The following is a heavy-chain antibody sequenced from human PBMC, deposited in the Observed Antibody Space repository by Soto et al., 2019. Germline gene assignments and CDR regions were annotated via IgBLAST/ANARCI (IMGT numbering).Heavy chain of an antibody. V-gene: IGHV3-30*18. CDR3: AKDSYYYDSSGYYGMDV. J-gene: IGHJ6*02. CDR2: ISYDGSNK. CDR1: GFTFSSYG. Sequence: GGSLRLSCAASGFTFSSYGMHWVRQAPGKGLEWVAVISYDGSNKYYADSVKGRFTISRDNSKNTLYLQMNSLRAEDTAVYYCAKDSYYYDSSGYYGMDVWGQGTTVTVSS. D-gene: IGHD3-22*01.